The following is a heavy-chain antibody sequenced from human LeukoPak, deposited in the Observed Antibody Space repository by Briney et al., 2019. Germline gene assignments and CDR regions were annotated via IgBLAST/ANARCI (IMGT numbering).Heavy chain of an antibody. CDR3: AREIVTTGGDY. Sequence: RSGGSLRLSCAVSGFTFSSHTMSWVRQGPGKGQEWVSSISGSSTYIYYADSVRGRFTVSRDNAKNSLSLQMNSLRAEDTAVYYCAREIVTTGGDYWGQGTLVTVSS. D-gene: IGHD5-12*01. V-gene: IGHV3-21*01. CDR2: ISGSSTYI. J-gene: IGHJ4*02. CDR1: GFTFSSHT.